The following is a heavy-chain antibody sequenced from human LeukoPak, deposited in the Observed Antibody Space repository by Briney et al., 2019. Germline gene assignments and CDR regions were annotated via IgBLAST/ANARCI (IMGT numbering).Heavy chain of an antibody. J-gene: IGHJ3*02. V-gene: IGHV4-59*01. CDR1: GGSIGSYY. CDR2: IYYSGST. D-gene: IGHD1-26*01. CDR3: ARYRVGATSYAFDI. Sequence: SETLSLTCTVSGGSIGSYYWSWIRQPPGKGLEWIGYIYYSGSTNYNPSLKSRVTISVDTSKNQFSLKLSSVTPADTAVYYCARYRVGATSYAFDIWGQGTMVTVSS.